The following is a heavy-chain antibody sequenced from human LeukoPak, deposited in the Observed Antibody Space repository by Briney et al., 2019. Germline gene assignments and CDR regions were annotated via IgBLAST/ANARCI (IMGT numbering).Heavy chain of an antibody. CDR2: IKQDGSEK. V-gene: IGHV3-7*03. CDR1: GFTFSSYW. Sequence: GSLRLSCAASGFTFSSYWMSWVRQAPGKGLEWVANIKQDGSEKDYVDSVKGRFTISRDTAKNSLYLQMNSLRADDTAVYYCARELREHGVFDIWGQGTMVTVSS. D-gene: IGHD1-26*01. J-gene: IGHJ3*02. CDR3: ARELREHGVFDI.